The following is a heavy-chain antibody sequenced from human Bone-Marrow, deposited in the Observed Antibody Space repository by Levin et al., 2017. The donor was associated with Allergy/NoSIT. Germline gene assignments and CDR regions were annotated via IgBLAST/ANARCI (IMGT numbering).Heavy chain of an antibody. Sequence: GESLKISCAASGFTFRHYTMNWVRQAPGKGLEWVSCITSSGDSTYYADSVKGRFTISRDNAKNSLYLQLNRLRYEDTAMYYCARDTARGYYDSSGYSGDHWGQGTLVTVSS. CDR3: ARDTARGYYDSSGYSGDH. CDR1: GFTFRHYT. J-gene: IGHJ4*02. V-gene: IGHV3-48*02. CDR2: ITSSGDST. D-gene: IGHD3-22*01.